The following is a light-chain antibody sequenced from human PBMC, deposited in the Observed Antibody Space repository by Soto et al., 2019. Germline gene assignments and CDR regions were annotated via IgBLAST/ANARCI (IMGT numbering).Light chain of an antibody. CDR1: SGHNTYA. V-gene: IGLV4-69*01. CDR2: LDSAGRH. CDR3: QTWGTGFRV. J-gene: IGLJ3*02. Sequence: QLVLTQSPSASASLGASVKLTCTLSSGHNTYAIAWHQQQPEKGPRFLMNLDSAGRHSKGDEIPDRFSGSSSGAERYLTISSLQSEDEADYYCQTWGTGFRVFGGGTKLTVL.